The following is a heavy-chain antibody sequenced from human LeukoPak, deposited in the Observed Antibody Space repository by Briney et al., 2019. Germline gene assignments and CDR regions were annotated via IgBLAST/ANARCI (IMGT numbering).Heavy chain of an antibody. J-gene: IGHJ6*03. CDR3: ARHNPPPTGFCSGTSCFMSGSQYFYMDV. Sequence: KTSETLFLTCTVSGGSISGYFWSWIRQPPGKGPEWIGYVYSTGTTNYSPPLSSRVTISVDTSKNQLSLNLRFVTATDTAVYHCARHNPPPTGFCSGTSCFMSGSQYFYMDVWGKGTSVTVS. V-gene: IGHV4-4*09. D-gene: IGHD2-2*01. CDR2: VYSTGTT. CDR1: GGSISGYF.